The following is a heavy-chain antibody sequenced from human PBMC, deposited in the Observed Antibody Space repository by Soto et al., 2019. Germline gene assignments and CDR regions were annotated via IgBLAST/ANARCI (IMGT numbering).Heavy chain of an antibody. V-gene: IGHV5-51*01. CDR1: GYNFTKNW. Sequence: GESLKISCRGTGYNFTKNWIGWVRQMPGKGLEWMGIIYPGDSETRYSPSFQGQVTISVDKSKNTAYLRWSSLKAPDTAIYYCFKLYGAARRGFDYWGPGTLVTVSS. CDR3: FKLYGAARRGFDY. CDR2: IYPGDSET. D-gene: IGHD2-8*01. J-gene: IGHJ4*01.